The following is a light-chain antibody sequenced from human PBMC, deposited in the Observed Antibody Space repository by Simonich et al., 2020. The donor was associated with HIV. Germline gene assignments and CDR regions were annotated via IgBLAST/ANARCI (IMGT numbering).Light chain of an antibody. V-gene: IGKV1-13*02. CDR3: QQFNSFPLT. CDR1: QGISSA. J-gene: IGKJ4*01. Sequence: AIQLTQSPSSLSASVGDRVTITCRASQGISSALAWYQQKPGKAPKLLIYDASSLEIGVPSRFSGSGSGTDFTLTISSLQPEDFATYYCQQFNSFPLTFGGGTEVEIK. CDR2: DAS.